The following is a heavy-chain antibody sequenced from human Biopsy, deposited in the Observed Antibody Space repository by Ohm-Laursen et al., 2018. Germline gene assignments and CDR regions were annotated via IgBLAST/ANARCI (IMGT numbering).Heavy chain of an antibody. J-gene: IGHJ6*02. CDR2: INRDNGNV. V-gene: IGHV3-9*01. Sequence: SLRLSCAASGFTFEDYAMHWVRQAPGKGLEWVSSINRDNGNVGYADSVKGRFTISRDNAKNSLYLQMNNLRTEDTALYYCAKDNLPPARGPLNYYFYGMDVWGQGTTVTVS. CDR3: AKDNLPPARGPLNYYFYGMDV. CDR1: GFTFEDYA. D-gene: IGHD3-16*02.